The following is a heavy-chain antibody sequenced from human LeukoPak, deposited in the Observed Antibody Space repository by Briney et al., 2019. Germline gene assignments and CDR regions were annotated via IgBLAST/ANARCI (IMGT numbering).Heavy chain of an antibody. J-gene: IGHJ6*03. D-gene: IGHD3-10*01. CDR2: ISSSGTTT. CDR1: GFTFRRFG. V-gene: IGHV3-48*04. Sequence: GGSLRLSCVASGFTFRRFGMHWVRQAPGKGLEWVSYISSSGTTTYYADSVKGRFTISRDNAKNSLYLQMNSLRAEDTAVYYCARTYEYYYGSGSYYYYYYYYMDVWGKGTTVTVSS. CDR3: ARTYEYYYGSGSYYYYYYYYMDV.